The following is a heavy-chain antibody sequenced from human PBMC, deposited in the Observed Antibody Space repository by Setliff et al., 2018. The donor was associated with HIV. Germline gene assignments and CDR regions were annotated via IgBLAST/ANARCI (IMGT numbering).Heavy chain of an antibody. Sequence: SETLSLTCTVSGGSISSSSYYWGWIRQPPGKGLEWIGSSYYSGSTDHNPSLKRRVSISVDTSKNQFSLKLSSVIAADTAVYYCARHAAGPDGPFDYWGQGTLVTVSS. CDR2: SYYSGST. J-gene: IGHJ4*02. CDR1: GGSISSSSYY. CDR3: ARHAAGPDGPFDY. V-gene: IGHV4-39*01.